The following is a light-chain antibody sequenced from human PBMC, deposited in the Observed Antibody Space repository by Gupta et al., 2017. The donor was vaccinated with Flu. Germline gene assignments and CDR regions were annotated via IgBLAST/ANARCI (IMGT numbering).Light chain of an antibody. Sequence: EIVLTQSPATLSLSPGESATLSCRASQSVSSYLAWYQQKPGQAPRLLIYDASNRATGIPARFSGSGSGTDFTLTISSLEPEDFAVYYCQQRSNWPVTFGQGTKVEIK. CDR3: QQRSNWPVT. V-gene: IGKV3-11*01. J-gene: IGKJ1*01. CDR2: DAS. CDR1: QSVSSY.